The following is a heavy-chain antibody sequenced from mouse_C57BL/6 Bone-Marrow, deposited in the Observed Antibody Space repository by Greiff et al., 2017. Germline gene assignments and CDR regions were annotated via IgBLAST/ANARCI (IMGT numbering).Heavy chain of an antibody. CDR1: GYIFTEYT. D-gene: IGHD2-4*01. CDR2: FYPGSGSI. J-gene: IGHJ2*01. V-gene: IGHV1-62-2*01. Sequence: QVQLKESGAELVKPGASVMLSCKASGYIFTEYTIHWVKQRSGQGLEWIGWFYPGSGSIKYNERFKDKATLTADKSSNTVYMELSRLTSEDSAVYFCARHERYYDYEGYFDYWGQGTTLTVSS. CDR3: ARHERYYDYEGYFDY.